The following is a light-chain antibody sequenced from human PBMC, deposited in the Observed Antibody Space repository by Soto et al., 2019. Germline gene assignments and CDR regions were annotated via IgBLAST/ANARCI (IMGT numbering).Light chain of an antibody. J-gene: IGLJ1*01. CDR1: TSDIGTYRY. Sequence: QSLLSEPSCESVSPGQSIACSCTATTSDIGTYRYVSWYQQLASKAPKLIIYDVRHRPSGVSNRFSGSKSGSTASLTISGLQAEDEAHYYCCSSTGISTLLFATGTKVTVL. CDR2: DVR. V-gene: IGLV2-14*03. CDR3: CSSTGISTLL.